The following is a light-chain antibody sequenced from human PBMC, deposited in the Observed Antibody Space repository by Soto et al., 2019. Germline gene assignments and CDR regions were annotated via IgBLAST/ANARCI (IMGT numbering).Light chain of an antibody. V-gene: IGLV2-11*01. CDR1: SSDVGGYNY. Sequence: QSVLTQPRSVSGSPGQSVTISCTGTSSDVGGYNYVSWFQQHPGRAPKLIIYDVTKRPSGVPDRFSGSKSGDTASLTISGLQAEDEADYYCCSFASSESYVFGTGTTLTVL. CDR2: DVT. J-gene: IGLJ1*01. CDR3: CSFASSESYV.